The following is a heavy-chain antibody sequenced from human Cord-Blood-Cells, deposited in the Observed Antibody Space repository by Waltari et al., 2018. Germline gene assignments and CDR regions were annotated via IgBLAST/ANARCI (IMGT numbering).Heavy chain of an antibody. V-gene: IGHV3-23*04. D-gene: IGHD3-10*01. CDR2: ISGSGGRT. J-gene: IGHJ3*02. CDR3: AKVFSGIWGAFDI. CDR1: GFTFRSHT. Sequence: EVQLVESGGGFVQPGGSLRLSCAASGFTFRSHTMSWVRQAPGKGMEWVSAISGSGGRTYYADSVKGRFTISRDNSKNTLYLQMNSLRAEDTAVYYCAKVFSGIWGAFDICGQGTMVTVFS.